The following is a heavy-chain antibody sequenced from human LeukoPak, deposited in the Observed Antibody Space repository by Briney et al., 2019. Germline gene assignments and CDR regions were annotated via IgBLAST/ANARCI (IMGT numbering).Heavy chain of an antibody. CDR2: IYYSGST. CDR1: GGSISSSNYY. V-gene: IGHV4-39*07. Sequence: SETLSLTCTVSGGSISSSNYYWGWIRQPPGKGLEWIGNIYYSGSTHYNPSLKSRVTISVDTSKNQFSLKLSSVTAADTAVYYCARTEESGYSYRYFGYYYYMDVWGKGTTVTVSS. D-gene: IGHD5-18*01. CDR3: ARTEESGYSYRYFGYYYYMDV. J-gene: IGHJ6*03.